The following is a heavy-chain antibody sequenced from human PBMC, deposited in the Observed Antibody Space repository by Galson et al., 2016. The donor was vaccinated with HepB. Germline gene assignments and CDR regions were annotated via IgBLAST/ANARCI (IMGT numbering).Heavy chain of an antibody. CDR3: ARSKGYYYYAMDV. CDR2: ISFDGSNK. V-gene: IGHV3-30-3*01. Sequence: SLRLSCAASGFTFSDYYMSWIRQAPGKGLEWVAGISFDGSNKYYADSVKGRFTISRDNSKNTLYLQMNSLRPEDTAVHYCARSKGYYYYAMDVWGQGTTVTVSS. CDR1: GFTFSDYY. J-gene: IGHJ6*02.